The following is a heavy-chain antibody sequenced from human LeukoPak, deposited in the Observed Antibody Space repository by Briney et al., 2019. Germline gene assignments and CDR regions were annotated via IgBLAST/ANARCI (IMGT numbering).Heavy chain of an antibody. D-gene: IGHD3-9*01. Sequence: SETLSLTCAVYGGSFSGYYWSWIRQPPGKGLEWIGEINHSGSTNYNPSLKSRVTISVDTSKNQFSLKLNSVTAADTAVYYCATTYYDILTGYYYYGMDVWGQGTTVTVSS. CDR1: GGSFSGYY. CDR3: ATTYYDILTGYYYYGMDV. J-gene: IGHJ6*02. V-gene: IGHV4-34*01. CDR2: INHSGST.